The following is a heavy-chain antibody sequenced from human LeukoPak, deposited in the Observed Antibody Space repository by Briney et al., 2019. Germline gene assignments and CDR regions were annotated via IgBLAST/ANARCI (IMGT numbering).Heavy chain of an antibody. CDR3: ARDSERASSGWYMAWIQED. CDR2: ISAYNGNT. J-gene: IGHJ4*02. CDR1: GYTFTSYG. V-gene: IGHV1-18*01. Sequence: ASVRVSCKASGYTFTSYGISWVRQAPGQGLEWMGWISAYNGNTNYAQKLQGRVTMTTDTSTSTAYMELRSLRSDDTAVYYCARDSERASSGWYMAWIQEDWGQGTLVTASS. D-gene: IGHD6-19*01.